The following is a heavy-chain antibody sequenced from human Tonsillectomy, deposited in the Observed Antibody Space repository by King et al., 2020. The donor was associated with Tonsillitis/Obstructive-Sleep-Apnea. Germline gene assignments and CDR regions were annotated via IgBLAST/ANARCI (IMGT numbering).Heavy chain of an antibody. Sequence: VQLVESGAGVKKPGASVKVSCNDSGYNFTSYYINWVRQAPGQGLEWMGWISSYNGNTDDAQKFQGRVTMTTDTSTSTAYMELRSLRSDDTAVDYCARSYCGGDCPVDAVDIWGQGTMVTVSS. D-gene: IGHD2-21*01. J-gene: IGHJ3*02. CDR1: GYNFTSYY. CDR2: ISSYNGNT. V-gene: IGHV1-18*01. CDR3: ARSYCGGDCPVDAVDI.